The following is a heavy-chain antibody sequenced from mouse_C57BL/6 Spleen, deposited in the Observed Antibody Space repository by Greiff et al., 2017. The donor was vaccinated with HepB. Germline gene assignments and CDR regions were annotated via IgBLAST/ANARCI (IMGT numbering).Heavy chain of an antibody. V-gene: IGHV14-1*01. Sequence: EVQVVESGAELVRPGASVKLSCTASGFNIKDYYMHWVKQRPEQGLEWIGRIDPEDGDTEYAPKFQGKATMTADTSSNTAYLQLSSLTSEDTAVYYCTQTAQATTWFAYWGQGTLVTVSA. J-gene: IGHJ3*01. CDR2: IDPEDGDT. CDR1: GFNIKDYY. D-gene: IGHD3-2*02. CDR3: TQTAQATTWFAY.